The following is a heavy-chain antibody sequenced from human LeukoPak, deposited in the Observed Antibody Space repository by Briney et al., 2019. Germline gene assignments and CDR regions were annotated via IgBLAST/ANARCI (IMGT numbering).Heavy chain of an antibody. CDR1: GYTFTGYY. CDR2: INPNSGGT. J-gene: IGHJ5*02. CDR3: ARGSRMVRGVANWFDP. V-gene: IGHV1-2*06. D-gene: IGHD3-10*01. Sequence: ASVKVSCKASGYTFTGYYMHWVRQAPGQGLEWMGRINPNSGGTNYAQKFQGRVTMTRDTSISTAYMELSRLRSDDTAVYYCARGSRMVRGVANWFDPWGQGTLVTVSS.